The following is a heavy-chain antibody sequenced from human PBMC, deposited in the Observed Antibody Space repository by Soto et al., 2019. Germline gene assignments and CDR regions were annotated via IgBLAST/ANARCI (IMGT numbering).Heavy chain of an antibody. D-gene: IGHD4-17*01. CDR2: FDTEDGET. V-gene: IGHV1-24*01. CDR1: VYTLTELS. J-gene: IGHJ4*02. Sequence: ASVKVSCKVSVYTLTELSMVWVTQATRRMLERMGGFDTEDGETIYAQKFQGRVTMTGHTSTDTAYMELSSLRAEDTAVYYCAKAPHGDLTYYLDYWGQGTLVTVSS. CDR3: AKAPHGDLTYYLDY.